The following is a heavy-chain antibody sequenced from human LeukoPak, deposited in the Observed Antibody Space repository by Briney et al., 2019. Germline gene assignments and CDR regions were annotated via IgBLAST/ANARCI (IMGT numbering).Heavy chain of an antibody. V-gene: IGHV4-39*01. D-gene: IGHD5-18*01. CDR2: IYYSGST. J-gene: IGHJ4*02. CDR3: ERSPRGYSYEYYFDY. Sequence: SETLSLTCTVSGGSISSSSYYWGWIRQPPGKGLEWIGSIYYSGSTYYNPSLKSRVTISVDTSKNQFSLKLSSVTAADTAVYYCERSPRGYSYEYYFDYWGQGTLVTVSS. CDR1: GGSISSSSYY.